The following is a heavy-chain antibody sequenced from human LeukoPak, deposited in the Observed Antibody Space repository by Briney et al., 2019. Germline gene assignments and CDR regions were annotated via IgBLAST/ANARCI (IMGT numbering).Heavy chain of an antibody. CDR2: ISGSGGST. D-gene: IGHD5-24*01. V-gene: IGHV3-23*01. CDR1: GFTLRNYG. CDR3: AKNGEMATIGPGAEFDY. Sequence: SGGSLRLSCAASGFTLRNYGMSWVRQAPGRGLEWVSAISGSGGSTYYADSVKGRFTISRDNSKNTLYLQMNSLRAEDTAVYYCAKNGEMATIGPGAEFDYWGQGTLVTVSS. J-gene: IGHJ4*02.